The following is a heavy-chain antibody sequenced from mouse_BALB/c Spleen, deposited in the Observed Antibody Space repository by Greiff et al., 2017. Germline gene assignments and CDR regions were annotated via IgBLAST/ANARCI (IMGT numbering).Heavy chain of an antibody. CDR2: IWSGGST. D-gene: IGHD1-1*01. CDR3: AKNNYGSSYNAMDY. CDR1: GFSFTSYG. Sequence: QVQLKQSGPGLVQPSQTLSLSCKVSGFSFTSYGVHWVRQSPGKGLEWLGVIWSGGSTDYNEAYISRMSISKNNSTSQVFFKMNSLQADDTAKYCCAKNNYGSSYNAMDYWGQGTSVTVSS. J-gene: IGHJ4*01. V-gene: IGHV2-4-1*01.